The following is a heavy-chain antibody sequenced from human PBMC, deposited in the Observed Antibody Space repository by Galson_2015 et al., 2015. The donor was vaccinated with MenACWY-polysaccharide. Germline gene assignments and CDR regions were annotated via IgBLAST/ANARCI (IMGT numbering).Heavy chain of an antibody. V-gene: IGHV3-23*01. CDR1: GFTFSSYA. Sequence: SLRLSCAASGFTFSSYAVSWVRQAPGKGLEWVSAISGSGDNTYYADSVKGRFTISRDNSKNTLFLQMNSLRAEDTAVYYCAKCQGWLVYIDFWGQGTLVTVSS. J-gene: IGHJ4*02. CDR3: AKCQGWLVYIDF. CDR2: ISGSGDNT. D-gene: IGHD6-19*01.